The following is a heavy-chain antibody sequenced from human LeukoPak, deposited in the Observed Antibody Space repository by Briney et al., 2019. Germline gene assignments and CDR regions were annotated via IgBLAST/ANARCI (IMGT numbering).Heavy chain of an antibody. CDR3: AKPEYYYDSSGYYQIDY. CDR1: GFTFSSYG. Sequence: PGGSLRLSCAASGFTFSSYGMHWVRQAPGKGLEWVAVISYDGSNKYYADSVKGRFTISRDNSKNTLYLQMNSLRAEDTAVYYCAKPEYYYDSSGYYQIDYWGQGTLVTVSS. D-gene: IGHD3-22*01. V-gene: IGHV3-30*18. J-gene: IGHJ4*02. CDR2: ISYDGSNK.